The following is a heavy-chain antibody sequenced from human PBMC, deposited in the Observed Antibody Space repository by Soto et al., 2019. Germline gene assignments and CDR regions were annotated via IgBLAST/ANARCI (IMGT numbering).Heavy chain of an antibody. J-gene: IGHJ4*01. CDR1: GFSFSSYA. V-gene: IGHV3-23*01. CDR3: AKDSDFLDWLEGHDY. D-gene: IGHD3-3*01. CDR2: ISGSGGST. Sequence: HPGGSLGLSCAASGFSFSSYAMSWVRHAPGKGLEWVSAISGSGGSTYYADSVKGRFTISRDNSKNTLYLQMNSLRAEDTAVYYCAKDSDFLDWLEGHDYWSQGTLVT.